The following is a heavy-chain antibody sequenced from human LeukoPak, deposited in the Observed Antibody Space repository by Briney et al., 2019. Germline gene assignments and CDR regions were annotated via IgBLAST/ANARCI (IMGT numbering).Heavy chain of an antibody. CDR2: IKSKTDGGTT. CDR3: TTTNGGGGYYGTNYYYYYGMDV. Sequence: PGGSLRLSCAASGFTFSNAWMSWVRQAPGKGLEWVGRIKSKTDGGTTDYAAPVKGRFTISRDDSKNTLYLQMNSLKTEDTAVYYCTTTNGGGGYYGTNYYYYYGMDVWGRGTTVTVSS. CDR1: GFTFSNAW. V-gene: IGHV3-15*01. D-gene: IGHD3-10*01. J-gene: IGHJ6*02.